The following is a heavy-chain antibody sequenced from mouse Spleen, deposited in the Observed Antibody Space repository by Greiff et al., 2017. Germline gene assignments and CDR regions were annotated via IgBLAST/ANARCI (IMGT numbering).Heavy chain of an antibody. CDR3: ASPDYYGSSYFAWFAY. CDR2: IYPGSGST. D-gene: IGHD1-1*01. J-gene: IGHJ3*01. CDR1: GYTFTSYW. Sequence: VQLQQSGAELVKPGASVKMSCKASGYTFTSYWITWVKQRPGQGLEWIGDIYPGSGSTNYNEKFKSKATLTVDTSSSTAYMQLSSLTSEDSAVYYCASPDYYGSSYFAWFAYWGQGTLVTVSA. V-gene: IGHV1-55*01.